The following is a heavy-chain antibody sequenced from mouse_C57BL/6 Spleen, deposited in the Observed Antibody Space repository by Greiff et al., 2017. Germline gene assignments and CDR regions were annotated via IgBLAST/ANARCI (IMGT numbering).Heavy chain of an antibody. CDR3: ARQSTMVTTSYWYFDV. V-gene: IGHV15-2*01. CDR1: DSEVFPIAY. CDR2: ILPSIGRT. Sequence: VQLQESGSELRSPGSSVKLSCKDFDSEVFPIAYMSWVRQKPGHGFEWIGGILPSIGRTIYGEKFEDKATLDADTLSNTAYLELNSLTSEDSAIYYCARQSTMVTTSYWYFDVWGTGTTVTVSS. D-gene: IGHD2-2*01. J-gene: IGHJ1*03.